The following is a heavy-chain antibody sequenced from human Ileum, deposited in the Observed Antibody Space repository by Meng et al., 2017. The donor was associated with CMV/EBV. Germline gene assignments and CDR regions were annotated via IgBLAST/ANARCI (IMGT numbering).Heavy chain of an antibody. D-gene: IGHD3-3*01. CDR1: KSAFSDNY. Sequence: QAPLQQWGARQLKPLETLSLVCADHKSAFSDNYWTWIRQSPGKGLEWIGEINNRGSTNYNPSLKSRVTISIDTSRNQFSLKLTSMTAADTAVYYCARASPQRRFLSYWGQGTLVTVSS. CDR2: INNRGST. V-gene: IGHV4-34*01. CDR3: ARASPQRRFLSY. J-gene: IGHJ4*02.